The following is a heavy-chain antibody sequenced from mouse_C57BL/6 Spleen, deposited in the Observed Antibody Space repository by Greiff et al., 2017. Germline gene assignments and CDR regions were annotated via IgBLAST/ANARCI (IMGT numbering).Heavy chain of an antibody. V-gene: IGHV14-2*01. D-gene: IGHD1-1*01. CDR2: IDPEDGET. J-gene: IGHJ1*03. CDR3: ARRYDGSSDGYFDV. Sequence: VQLQQSGAELVKPGASVKLSCTASGFNIKDYYMHWVKQRTERGLEWIGRIDPEDGETKYAQKFQGKATITADKSSNTAYLQLSSLTSEDTAVHYCARRYDGSSDGYFDVWGTGTTVTVSS. CDR1: GFNIKDYY.